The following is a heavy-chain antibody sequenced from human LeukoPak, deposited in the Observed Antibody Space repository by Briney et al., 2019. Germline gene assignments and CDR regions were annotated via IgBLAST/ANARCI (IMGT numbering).Heavy chain of an antibody. CDR1: GFTFSSYA. D-gene: IGHD6-13*01. CDR3: AKLPERMAAAGTDWFDP. CDR2: ISGSGGST. Sequence: GGSLRLSCAASGFTFSSYAMSWVRQAPGKGLEWVSAISGSGGSTYYADSVKGRFTISRDNSKNTLYLQMNSLRAEDTAVYYCAKLPERMAAAGTDWFDPWGQGTLVTVSS. V-gene: IGHV3-23*01. J-gene: IGHJ5*02.